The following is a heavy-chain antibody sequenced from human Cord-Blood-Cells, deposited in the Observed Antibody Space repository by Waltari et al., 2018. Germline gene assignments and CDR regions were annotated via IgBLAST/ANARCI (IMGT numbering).Heavy chain of an antibody. J-gene: IGHJ4*02. CDR3: ARQWIDGSGSYDWVVGY. CDR2: IYPVDSVT. CDR1: GYSFTSYW. Sequence: EVQLVQSGAEVKKPGESLKISCKGSGYSFTSYWIGWVRQMPGKGLEWMGIIYPVDSVTRSSPSFKGQVTISADKSISTAYLQWSSLKASDTAMYYCARQWIDGSGSYDWVVGYWGQGTLVTVSS. V-gene: IGHV5-51*01. D-gene: IGHD3-10*01.